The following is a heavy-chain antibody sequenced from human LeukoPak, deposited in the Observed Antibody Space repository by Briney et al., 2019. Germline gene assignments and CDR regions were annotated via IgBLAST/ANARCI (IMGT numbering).Heavy chain of an antibody. CDR1: GYTFTGYY. J-gene: IGHJ4*02. CDR3: ARDSKFFGYSSGWYDY. Sequence: ASVKVSCKASGYTFTGYYMHWVRQAPGQGLEWMGWINPNSGGTNYAQKFQGRATMTRDTSISTAYMELSRLRSDDTAVYYCARDSKFFGYSSGWYDYWGQGTLVTVSS. V-gene: IGHV1-2*02. D-gene: IGHD6-19*01. CDR2: INPNSGGT.